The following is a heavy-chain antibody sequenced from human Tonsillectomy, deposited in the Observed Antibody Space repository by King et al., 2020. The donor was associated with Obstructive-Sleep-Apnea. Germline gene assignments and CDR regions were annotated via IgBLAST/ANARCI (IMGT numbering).Heavy chain of an antibody. CDR2: ISRNGGSK. CDR1: GFTFSNYA. V-gene: IGHV3-64D*06. CDR3: VKDSGSVIIRTPSVFEY. D-gene: IGHD5-12*01. Sequence: VQLVESGGGLVQPGGSLRLSCSASGFTFSNYAMHWVRQAPGKGLEHVSAISRNGGSKYFADSVKGRFTISRDNSKNTLYIQMSSLSTEDTAVYYCVKDSGSVIIRTPSVFEYWGQGTLVTVSS. J-gene: IGHJ4*02.